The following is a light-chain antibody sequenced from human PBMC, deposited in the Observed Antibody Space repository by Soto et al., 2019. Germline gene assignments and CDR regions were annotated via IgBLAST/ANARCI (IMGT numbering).Light chain of an antibody. CDR3: QAWDSSTVL. J-gene: IGLJ2*01. CDR2: QDN. V-gene: IGLV3-1*01. Sequence: SYELTQPPSVSVSPGQTASITCSGDKLGDKYASWYQQRPGQSPVLVIYQDNMRPSGIPERFSGSNSGNTATLTISGTQAMDEADYYCQAWDSSTVLFGGGTKLTVL. CDR1: KLGDKY.